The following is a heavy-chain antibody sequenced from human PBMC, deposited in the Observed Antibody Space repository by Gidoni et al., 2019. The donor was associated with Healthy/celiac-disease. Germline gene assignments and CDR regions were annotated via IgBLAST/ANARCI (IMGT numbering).Heavy chain of an antibody. D-gene: IGHD2-2*01. J-gene: IGHJ4*02. CDR1: GFTFGSYA. Sequence: EVQLLESGGGLVQSGGSLRLSCAASGFTFGSYAMGWVRQAPGKGLGWVAGIRGSGGSTYYADSVKGRFTISRDNSKNTLYLQMNSLRADDTAVYYCAKGLGSRTKGGNYWGQGTLVTVSS. CDR3: AKGLGSRTKGGNY. V-gene: IGHV3-23*01. CDR2: IRGSGGST.